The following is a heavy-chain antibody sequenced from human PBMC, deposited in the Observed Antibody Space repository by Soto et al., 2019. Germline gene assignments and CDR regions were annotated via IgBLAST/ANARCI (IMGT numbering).Heavy chain of an antibody. D-gene: IGHD3-9*01. CDR3: TTDLTIIVGRDFDWLFPDAFES. Sequence: PGGSLRLSCAASGFTFSNAWMNWVRQAPGKGLEWVGRIKSKTDGGTTDYAAPVKGRFTISRDDSKNTLYLQMNSLKTEDTAVYYCTTDLTIIVGRDFDWLFPDAFESWGQGTMVTVAS. V-gene: IGHV3-15*07. CDR2: IKSKTDGGTT. J-gene: IGHJ3*02. CDR1: GFTFSNAW.